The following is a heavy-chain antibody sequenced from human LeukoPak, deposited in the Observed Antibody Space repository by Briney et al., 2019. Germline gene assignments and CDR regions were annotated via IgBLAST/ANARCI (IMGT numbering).Heavy chain of an antibody. J-gene: IGHJ5*02. V-gene: IGHV1-2*02. CDR2: INPNSGRT. D-gene: IGHD6-13*01. CDR1: GYTFTGYY. Sequence: ASVKLSCKASGYTFTGYYMNWVRQAPGQGLEWMGWINPNSGRTNYAHNFQGRVTLTRDPSISTAYMELTGLTSNDTGVYYCARTREYSSTWFFPPFDPWGQGTLVTVSS. CDR3: ARTREYSSTWFFPPFDP.